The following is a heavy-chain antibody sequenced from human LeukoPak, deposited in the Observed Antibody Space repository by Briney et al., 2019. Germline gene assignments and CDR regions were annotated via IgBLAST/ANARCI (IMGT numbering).Heavy chain of an antibody. Sequence: PSETLSLTCTVSGYSISSGYYWGWIRQPPGKGLEWIGSGSTYYNPSLKSRVTISVDTSKNQFSLKLSSVTAADTAVYYCAGRGATKFYYYYGMDVWGQGITVTVSS. CDR3: AGRGATKFYYYYGMDV. CDR2: SGST. D-gene: IGHD1-26*01. CDR1: GYSISSGYY. V-gene: IGHV4-38-2*02. J-gene: IGHJ6*02.